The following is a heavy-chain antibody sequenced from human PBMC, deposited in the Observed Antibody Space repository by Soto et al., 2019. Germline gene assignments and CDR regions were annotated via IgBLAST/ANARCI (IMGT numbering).Heavy chain of an antibody. Sequence: ESLKISCKGSGYSFTSYWIGWVRQMPGKGLEWMGIIYPGDSDTRYSPSFQGQVTISADKSISTAYLQWSSLKASDTAMYYCARLGSSSPDYYGMDVWGQGTTVTVSS. V-gene: IGHV5-51*01. CDR1: GYSFTSYW. CDR2: IYPGDSDT. D-gene: IGHD6-6*01. J-gene: IGHJ6*02. CDR3: ARLGSSSPDYYGMDV.